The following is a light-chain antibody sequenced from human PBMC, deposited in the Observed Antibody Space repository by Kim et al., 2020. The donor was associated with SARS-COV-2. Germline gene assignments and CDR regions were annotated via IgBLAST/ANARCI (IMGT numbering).Light chain of an antibody. CDR2: RKN. CDR1: GNNGGNEG. CDR3: SAWDTSLDVWV. V-gene: IGLV10-54*01. J-gene: IGLJ3*02. Sequence: QTATLTSTGNGNNGGNEGAAWLQQHQGHPPKLLSYRKNKRPSGISERFSAARAGNTDALTSIGHQPEDEADYYCSAWDTSLDVWVFGGGTQLTV.